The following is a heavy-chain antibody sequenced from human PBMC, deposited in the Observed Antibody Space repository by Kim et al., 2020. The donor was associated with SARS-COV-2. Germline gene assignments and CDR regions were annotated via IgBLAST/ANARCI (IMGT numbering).Heavy chain of an antibody. J-gene: IGHJ4*02. Sequence: ASVKVSCKASGYTFTSYGISWVRQAPGQGLEWMGWISAYNGNTNYAQKLQGRVTMTTDTSTSTAYMELRSLRSDDTAVYYCARDFPEGFDEGIVVVPAAIQLWGYYFDYWGQGTLVTVSS. V-gene: IGHV1-18*01. CDR1: GYTFTSYG. D-gene: IGHD2-2*02. CDR2: ISAYNGNT. CDR3: ARDFPEGFDEGIVVVPAAIQLWGYYFDY.